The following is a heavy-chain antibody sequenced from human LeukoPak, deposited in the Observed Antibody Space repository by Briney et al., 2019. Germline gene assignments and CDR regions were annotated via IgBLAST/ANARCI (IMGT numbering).Heavy chain of an antibody. Sequence: ASVKVSCKASGYTFTSYGISWVRQAPGQGLEWMGWINPNSGGTNYAQKFQGRVTMTRDTSISTAYMELSRLRSDDTAVYYCASAYDSAFDYWGQGTLVTVSS. CDR3: ASAYDSAFDY. D-gene: IGHD5-12*01. V-gene: IGHV1-2*02. CDR2: INPNSGGT. CDR1: GYTFTSYG. J-gene: IGHJ4*02.